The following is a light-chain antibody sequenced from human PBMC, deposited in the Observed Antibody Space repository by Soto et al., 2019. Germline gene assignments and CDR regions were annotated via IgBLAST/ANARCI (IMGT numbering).Light chain of an antibody. J-gene: IGLJ1*01. CDR2: EVS. Sequence: QSALTQPASVSGSPGQSITISCTGTSSDLGGYNSVSWYQQHPGKAPKLMISEVSNRPSGVSDRFSGSKSGNTASLTISGLQPEDEADYYCSSYTSSSTYVFGTGTKLTVL. CDR3: SSYTSSSTYV. V-gene: IGLV2-14*01. CDR1: SSDLGGYNS.